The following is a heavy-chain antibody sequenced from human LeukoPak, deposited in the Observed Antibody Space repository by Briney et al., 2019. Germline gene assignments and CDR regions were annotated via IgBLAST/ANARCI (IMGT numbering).Heavy chain of an antibody. D-gene: IGHD3-10*01. CDR2: INPNSGGT. J-gene: IGHJ4*02. CDR1: GYTFTGYY. Sequence: GASVKVSCKASGYTFTGYYMHWVRPAPGQGLEWMGWINPNSGGTNYARKLQGRVTMTRDTDISTAYMELSRLRSDDTAVYYCARGPGELLYSEFDYWGQGTLVTVSS. CDR3: ARGPGELLYSEFDY. V-gene: IGHV1-2*02.